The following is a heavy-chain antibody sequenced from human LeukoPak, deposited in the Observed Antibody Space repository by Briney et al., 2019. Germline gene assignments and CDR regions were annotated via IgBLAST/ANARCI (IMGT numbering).Heavy chain of an antibody. V-gene: IGHV1-2*02. CDR1: GYNFIANS. CDR2: INPYDGAT. Sequence: ASVKVSCMASGYNFIANSIHWVRQAPGQGLEWMGWINPYDGATNYVQKFQGRVTMTRDTSITTAFMEVSGLRSDDTAVYYCARGSGNYFPFDYFPFDYWGRGSLVTVSS. J-gene: IGHJ4*02. CDR3: ARGSGNYFPFDYFPFDY. D-gene: IGHD1-26*01.